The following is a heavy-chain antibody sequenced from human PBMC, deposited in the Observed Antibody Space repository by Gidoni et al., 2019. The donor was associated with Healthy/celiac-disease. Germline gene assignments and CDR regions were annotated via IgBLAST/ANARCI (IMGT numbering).Heavy chain of an antibody. J-gene: IGHJ5*02. CDR3: ARNFYDFWSGYYANWFDP. CDR1: GYTFTSYD. D-gene: IGHD3-3*01. Sequence: QVQLVQSGAEVKKPGASVKVSCKASGYTFTSYDINWGRQATGQGLEWMGWMNPNSGNTGYAQKFQGRVTMTRNTSISTAYMELSSLRSEDTAVYYCARNFYDFWSGYYANWFDPWGQGTLVTVSS. CDR2: MNPNSGNT. V-gene: IGHV1-8*01.